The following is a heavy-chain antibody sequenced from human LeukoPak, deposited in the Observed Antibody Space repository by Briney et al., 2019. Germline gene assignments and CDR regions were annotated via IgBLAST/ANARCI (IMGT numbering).Heavy chain of an antibody. CDR3: ARDLSTKYSIDY. V-gene: IGHV3-30*04. Sequence: GTSLRLSWAASGFNFSSYAIHLVRQAPGKGLEGVAFISYDGRTIYYADSVKGRFTISRDNSKNTLSLQMNSLRSEDTAVYYCARDLSTKYSIDYWGQGALVTVSS. D-gene: IGHD2-2*01. CDR1: GFNFSSYA. CDR2: ISYDGRTI. J-gene: IGHJ4*02.